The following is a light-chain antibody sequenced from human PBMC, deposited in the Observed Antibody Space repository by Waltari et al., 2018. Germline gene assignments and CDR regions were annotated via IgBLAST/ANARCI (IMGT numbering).Light chain of an antibody. CDR3: QHIKNFPLS. V-gene: IGKV1-9*01. CDR2: AAS. CDR1: EDIRAF. J-gene: IGKJ4*01. Sequence: QLTQSPSLSASVGDRVTITCRASEDIRAFLAWFQQKPGKAPELLIFAASNLQSGVPSRFSGSGSGTDFTLTISSLQPEDFATYYCQHIKNFPLSFGGGTKVEIK.